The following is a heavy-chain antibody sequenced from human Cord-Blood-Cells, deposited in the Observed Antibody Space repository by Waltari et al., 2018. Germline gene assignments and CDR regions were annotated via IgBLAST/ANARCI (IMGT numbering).Heavy chain of an antibody. V-gene: IGHV1-2*02. Sequence: QVQLVQSGAEVKKPGASVTVSCKASGYTFTGYYMHWVRQAPAQGVEWMGWIKPNSGGTNDAEKFQVRVTMTRDTSISTAYMELSRLRSDDTAVYYCARGNWGSGRGYDAFDIWGQGTMVTVSS. CDR2: IKPNSGGT. CDR1: GYTFTGYY. D-gene: IGHD7-27*01. J-gene: IGHJ3*02. CDR3: ARGNWGSGRGYDAFDI.